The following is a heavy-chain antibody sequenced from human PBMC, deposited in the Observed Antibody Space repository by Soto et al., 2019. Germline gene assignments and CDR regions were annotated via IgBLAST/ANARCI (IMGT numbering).Heavy chain of an antibody. D-gene: IGHD2-15*01. J-gene: IGHJ4*02. Sequence: QVQLVQSGAEVKKPGSSVKVSCKASGGTFSSYTISWVRHAPGQGLEWMGRIIPILGIANYAQKFQGRVTITADKSTSTAYMELSSLRSEDTAVYYCASRPPVGYCSGGSCYLDWGQGTLVTVSS. V-gene: IGHV1-69*02. CDR3: ASRPPVGYCSGGSCYLD. CDR2: IIPILGIA. CDR1: GGTFSSYT.